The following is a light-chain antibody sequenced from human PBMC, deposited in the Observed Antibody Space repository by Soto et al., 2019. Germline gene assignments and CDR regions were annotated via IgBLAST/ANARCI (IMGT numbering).Light chain of an antibody. CDR2: AAS. CDR1: QSISSY. CDR3: QQSYSTPLT. Sequence: DIQMTQSPSSLSASVGDRVTITCRASQSISSYLNWYQQKPGKAPKLLIYAASSLQSGVPSRFSGSGSGTDFTLTISSLQPEDIATYYCQQSYSTPLTFGHGTRLEIK. V-gene: IGKV1-39*01. J-gene: IGKJ5*01.